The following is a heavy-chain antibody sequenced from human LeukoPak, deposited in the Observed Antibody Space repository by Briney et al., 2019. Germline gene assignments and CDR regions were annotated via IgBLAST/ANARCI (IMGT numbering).Heavy chain of an antibody. Sequence: GGSLRLSCAASGFTFSDYYMSWIGRAPGRGLEWVSYISSSGSTIYYADALKGRFTTSRDNAKNSLYLQMNSLRAEDTAVYYCAARDDCSSTSCSDYWGQGTLVPVSS. CDR1: GFTFSDYY. D-gene: IGHD2-2*01. CDR3: AARDDCSSTSCSDY. CDR2: ISSSGSTI. V-gene: IGHV3-11*04. J-gene: IGHJ4*02.